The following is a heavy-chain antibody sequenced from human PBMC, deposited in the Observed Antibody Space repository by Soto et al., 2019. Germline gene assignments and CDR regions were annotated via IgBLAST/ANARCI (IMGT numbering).Heavy chain of an antibody. CDR2: IYYSGST. J-gene: IGHJ6*02. CDR3: ASQYSSGWSEAYYYYGMDV. Sequence: KASETLSLTCTVSGGSISSSSYYWGWIRQPPGKGLEWIGSIYYSGSTYYNPSLKSRVTISVDTSKNQFSLKLSSVTAADTAVYYCASQYSSGWSEAYYYYGMDVWGQGTTVTVSS. V-gene: IGHV4-39*01. D-gene: IGHD6-19*01. CDR1: GGSISSSSYY.